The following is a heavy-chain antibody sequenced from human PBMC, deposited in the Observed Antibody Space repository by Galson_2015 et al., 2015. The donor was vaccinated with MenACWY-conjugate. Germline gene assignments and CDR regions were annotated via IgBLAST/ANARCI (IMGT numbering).Heavy chain of an antibody. J-gene: IGHJ6*02. V-gene: IGHV1-46*01. CDR3: ASYGSGSYNYGMDV. CDR2: INPSGGST. D-gene: IGHD3-10*01. Sequence: VKVSCKASGYTFTSYYMHWVRQAPGQGLEWMGIINPSGGSTSYAQKFQGRVTISVDTSKNQFSLKLSSVTAADTAVYYCASYGSGSYNYGMDVWGQGTTVTVSS. CDR1: GYTFTSYY.